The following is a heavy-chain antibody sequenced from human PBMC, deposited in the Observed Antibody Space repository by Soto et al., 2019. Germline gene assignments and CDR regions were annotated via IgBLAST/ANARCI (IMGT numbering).Heavy chain of an antibody. Sequence: EVQLVPSGAEVKKPGESLKISCKGSGYSFITYWIGWVRQMPGKGLEWVAMIYPGDSQIRYSPSFEGQVTISADKSIRTAYLQWSSLKASDTAMYYCATTDWSFDYWGQGTLVTVSS. CDR3: ATTDWSFDY. D-gene: IGHD3-9*01. CDR2: IYPGDSQI. J-gene: IGHJ4*02. CDR1: GYSFITYW. V-gene: IGHV5-51*03.